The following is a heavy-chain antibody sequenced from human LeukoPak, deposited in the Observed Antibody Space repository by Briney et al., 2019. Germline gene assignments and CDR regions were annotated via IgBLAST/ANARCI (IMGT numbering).Heavy chain of an antibody. D-gene: IGHD3-22*01. CDR2: INPSGGST. CDR1: GYTFTSYY. J-gene: IGHJ3*02. Sequence: GASVKVSCKASGYTFTSYYMHWVRQAPGQGLEWMGIINPSGGSTSYAQKFQGRVTMTRDMSTSTVYMELSSLRSEDTAVYYCASTYYYDSSGYYWGAFDIWGQGTMVTVSS. CDR3: ASTYYYDSSGYYWGAFDI. V-gene: IGHV1-46*01.